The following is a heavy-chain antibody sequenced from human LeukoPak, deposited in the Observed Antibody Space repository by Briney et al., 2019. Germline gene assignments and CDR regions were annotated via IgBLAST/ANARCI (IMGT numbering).Heavy chain of an antibody. J-gene: IGHJ6*04. CDR2: ISAYNGNT. CDR1: GYTFTSHG. Sequence: ASVKVSCKASGYTFTSHGISWVRQAPGQGLEWMGWISAYNGNTNYAQKLQGRVTMTTDTSTSTAYMELRSLRSDDTAVYYCARDCSGGSCLDGMDVWGKGTTVTVSS. V-gene: IGHV1-18*04. D-gene: IGHD2-15*01. CDR3: ARDCSGGSCLDGMDV.